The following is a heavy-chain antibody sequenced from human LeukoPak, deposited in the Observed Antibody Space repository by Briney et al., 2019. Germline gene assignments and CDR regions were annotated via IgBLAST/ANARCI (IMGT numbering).Heavy chain of an antibody. CDR3: TRESGPYCPFGY. J-gene: IGHJ4*02. V-gene: IGHV4-4*02. D-gene: IGHD1-26*01. Sequence: PSGSLSLTCGVDGGSITSTNWWSWVRQPPGQGLEWFGAIALTGRTNYNPSSVGRVIMSLGESRKQLSLTLPSVTAADTAMYYCTRESGPYCPFGYWGQGTLVVVPS. CDR2: IALTGRT. CDR1: GGSITSTNW.